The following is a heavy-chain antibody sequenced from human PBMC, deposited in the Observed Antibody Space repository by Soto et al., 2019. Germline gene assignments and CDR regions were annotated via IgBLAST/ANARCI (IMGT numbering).Heavy chain of an antibody. D-gene: IGHD1-26*01. CDR2: FDPEDGET. J-gene: IGHJ4*02. Sequence: ASVKVSCKVSGYTLTELSMHWVRQAPGKGLEWMGGFDPEDGETIYAQKFQGRVTMTEDTSTDTAYMELSSLRSEDTAVYYCATDNQWELPWGFHYWGQGTLVTVSS. CDR1: GYTLTELS. CDR3: ATDNQWELPWGFHY. V-gene: IGHV1-24*01.